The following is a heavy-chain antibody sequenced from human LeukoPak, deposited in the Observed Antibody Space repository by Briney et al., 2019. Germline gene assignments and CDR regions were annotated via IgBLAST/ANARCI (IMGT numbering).Heavy chain of an antibody. Sequence: PGGSLRLSCAASGLSFRDYYMSWIRQAPGKGLEWVSFISTDSVYTNYADPVKGRFTISRDNAKNSLYLQLNSLRAEDTAVYYCARESHGTGDQWGQGTLVTVSS. CDR1: GLSFRDYY. CDR2: ISTDSVYT. V-gene: IGHV3-11*05. J-gene: IGHJ4*02. D-gene: IGHD3-10*01. CDR3: ARESHGTGDQ.